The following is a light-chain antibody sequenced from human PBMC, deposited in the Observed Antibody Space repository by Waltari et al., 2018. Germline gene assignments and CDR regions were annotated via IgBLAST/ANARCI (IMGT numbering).Light chain of an antibody. J-gene: IGLJ1*01. Sequence: QSVLPQPPSVSAAPGQKVPISCSGRSPHLGNKFVSWYHQVPATAPKLLIYDNNKRPSEIPDRFSGSKSGTSATLGITGLQTGDEADYYCGTWDSSVPVGDFVFGTGTRVTVL. CDR3: GTWDSSVPVGDFV. CDR2: DNN. V-gene: IGLV1-51*01. CDR1: SPHLGNKF.